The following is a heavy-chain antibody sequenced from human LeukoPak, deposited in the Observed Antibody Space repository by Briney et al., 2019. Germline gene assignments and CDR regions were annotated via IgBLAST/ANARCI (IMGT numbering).Heavy chain of an antibody. CDR3: ARDRLKQQLVNDAFDI. J-gene: IGHJ3*02. CDR1: GFTFDDYG. V-gene: IGHV3-20*01. CDR2: INWNGGST. Sequence: PGGSLRLSCAASGFTFDDYGMSWVRQAPGKGLEWVSGINWNGGSTGYADSVKGRFTISRDSAKNSLYLQMNSLRAEDTALYHCARDRLKQQLVNDAFDIWGQGTMVTVSS. D-gene: IGHD6-13*01.